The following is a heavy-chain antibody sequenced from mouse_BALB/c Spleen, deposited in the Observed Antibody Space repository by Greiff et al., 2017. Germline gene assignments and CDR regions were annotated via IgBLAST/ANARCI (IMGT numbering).Heavy chain of an antibody. V-gene: IGHV5-6*01. CDR1: GFTFSSYG. CDR3: ARLGPTVVATDYAMDY. J-gene: IGHJ4*01. Sequence: EVQVVESGGDLVKPGGSLKLSCAASGFTFSSYGMSWVRQTPDKRLEWVATISSGGSYTYYPDSVKGRFTISRDNAKNTLYLQMSSLKSEDTAMYYCARLGPTVVATDYAMDYWGQGTSVTVSS. D-gene: IGHD1-1*01. CDR2: ISSGGSYT.